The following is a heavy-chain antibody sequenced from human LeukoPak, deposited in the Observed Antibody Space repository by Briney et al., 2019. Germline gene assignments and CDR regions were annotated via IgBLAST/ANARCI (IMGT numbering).Heavy chain of an antibody. CDR2: INHSGST. D-gene: IGHD1/OR15-1a*01. CDR1: GGSISSGDYY. CDR3: ARPRNNY. V-gene: IGHV4-39*07. Sequence: SETLSLTCTVSGGSISSGDYYWSWIRQPPGKGLEWIGEINHSGSTNYNPSLKSRVTISVDTSKNQFSLKLSSVTAADTAVYYCARPRNNYWGQGTLVTVSS. J-gene: IGHJ4*02.